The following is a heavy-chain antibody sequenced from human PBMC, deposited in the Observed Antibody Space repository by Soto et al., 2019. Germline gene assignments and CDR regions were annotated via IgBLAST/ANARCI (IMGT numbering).Heavy chain of an antibody. CDR3: VRDEGRDGYNLDLNY. CDR2: ISYDGSNK. J-gene: IGHJ4*02. CDR1: GFTFSSYA. V-gene: IGHV3-30-3*01. D-gene: IGHD5-12*01. Sequence: QVQLVESGGGVVQPGRSLRLSCAASGFTFSSYAMHWVRQAPGKGLEWVAVISYDGSNKYYADSVKGRFTISRDNSKNTLYLQMNSLRAEDTAVYYCVRDEGRDGYNLDLNYWGQGTLVAVSS.